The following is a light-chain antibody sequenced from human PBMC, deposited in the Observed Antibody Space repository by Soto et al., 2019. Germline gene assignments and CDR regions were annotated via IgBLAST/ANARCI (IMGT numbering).Light chain of an antibody. Sequence: ILLTPSPSSLSASVGDRVTIPCRASQGIDSSFAWYQQKPGNAPKLLIYAASSLQSGVPSRFSSSGSGTDFTLTISSLQPEDFATYYCQQLHDYPITFGQGTRLEIK. J-gene: IGKJ5*01. CDR1: QGIDSS. CDR3: QQLHDYPIT. V-gene: IGKV1-9*01. CDR2: AAS.